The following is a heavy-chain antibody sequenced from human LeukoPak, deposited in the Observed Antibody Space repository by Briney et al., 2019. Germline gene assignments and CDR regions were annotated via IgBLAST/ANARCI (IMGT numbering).Heavy chain of an antibody. Sequence: GGSLRLSCAAPGFTFSSYAMTWVRQAPGKGLEWVSAISGSGSNTYYADSVKGRFTISRDNSKNTLYLLINSLRADDTAVYYCARGNGDYAIHPDYWGQGTLVTVSS. D-gene: IGHD4-17*01. CDR2: ISGSGSNT. CDR3: ARGNGDYAIHPDY. V-gene: IGHV3-23*01. J-gene: IGHJ4*02. CDR1: GFTFSSYA.